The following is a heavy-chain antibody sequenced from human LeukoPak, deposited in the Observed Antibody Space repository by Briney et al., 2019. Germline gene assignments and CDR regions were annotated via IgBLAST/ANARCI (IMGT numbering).Heavy chain of an antibody. Sequence: SETLSLTCAVYGGSFSGYYWSWIRQPPGKGLEWIAYIYYTGQTNYNPSLKSRVTISLDTSKNQFSLTLTSVTAADTAVYYCVRLSVVSPHRYFDLWGQGTLVTVSS. D-gene: IGHD4-23*01. J-gene: IGHJ5*02. CDR3: VRLSVVSPHRYFDL. V-gene: IGHV4-59*08. CDR2: IYYTGQT. CDR1: GGSFSGYY.